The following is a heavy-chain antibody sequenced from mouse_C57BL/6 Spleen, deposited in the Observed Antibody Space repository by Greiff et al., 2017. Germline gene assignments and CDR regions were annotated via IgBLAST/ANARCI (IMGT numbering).Heavy chain of an antibody. CDR3: ERRGYGSRGGAMDY. D-gene: IGHD1-1*01. CDR2: INPNYGTT. CDR1: GYSFTDYN. J-gene: IGHJ4*01. Sequence: VQLQQSGPELVKPGASVKISCKASGYSFTDYNMNWVKQSNGKSLEWIGVINPNYGTTSYNQKFKGKATLTVDQSSSTAYMQLNSLTSEDSAVYECERRGYGSRGGAMDYWGQGTSGTGSS. V-gene: IGHV1-39*01.